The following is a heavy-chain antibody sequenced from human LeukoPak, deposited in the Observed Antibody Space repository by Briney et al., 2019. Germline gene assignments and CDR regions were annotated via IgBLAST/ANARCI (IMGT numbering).Heavy chain of an antibody. Sequence: GESLKISCKGSGYNFTNYWIDWVRQMPGKGLEWMGIVYPGDSDTRYSPSFQGQVTFSADESISTAYLQWSSLKASDTAIYYCARRSSIAPRLFDYWGQGTLVTVSS. CDR1: GYNFTNYW. J-gene: IGHJ4*02. CDR2: VYPGDSDT. CDR3: ARRSSIAPRLFDY. D-gene: IGHD6-6*01. V-gene: IGHV5-51*01.